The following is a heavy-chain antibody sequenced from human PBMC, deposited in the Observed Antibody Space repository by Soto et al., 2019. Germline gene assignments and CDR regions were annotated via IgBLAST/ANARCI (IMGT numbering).Heavy chain of an antibody. CDR1: GYSFTDYH. J-gene: IGHJ6*02. Sequence: GASVKVSCKASGYSFTDYHIHWVRQAPGQGLEWLGRINPKSGGTSTAQKFQGWVTMTTDTSISTASMELTRLTSDDTAIYYCARGDSTDCSNGVCSFFYDHDMDVWGQGTTVTVSS. CDR2: INPKSGGT. D-gene: IGHD2-8*01. V-gene: IGHV1-2*04. CDR3: ARGDSTDCSNGVCSFFYDHDMDV.